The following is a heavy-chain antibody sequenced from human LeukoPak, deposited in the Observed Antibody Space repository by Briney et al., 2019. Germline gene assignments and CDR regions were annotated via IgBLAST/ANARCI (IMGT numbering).Heavy chain of an antibody. V-gene: IGHV3-23*01. D-gene: IGHD2-15*01. J-gene: IGHJ4*02. CDR1: GFILNLYA. CDR2: ITDNGANT. Sequence: PGGSLRLSCAAFGFILNLYAMSWVRQAPGKGLEWVSGITDNGANTYYAESVKGRFTISRDNSANTLYLRMHSLRAEDTAVYYCVRDFYCSGGSCPLFDNWGQGTLVTVSS. CDR3: VRDFYCSGGSCPLFDN.